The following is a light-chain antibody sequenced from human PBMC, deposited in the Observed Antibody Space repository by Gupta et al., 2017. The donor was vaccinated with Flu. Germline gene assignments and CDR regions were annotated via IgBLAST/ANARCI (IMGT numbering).Light chain of an antibody. CDR3: GAYGGSVI. CDR2: DDY. J-gene: IGLJ2*01. Sequence: QSALPPPASVSGSPGQSITISCTGTSSDVGSFNFVAWDQQHPGKVPKLMIYDDYKRSAGVSNGFSGAKSGNTASLKSAGRQAEDEADYYWGAYGGSVIFGGGTKLTVL. CDR1: SSDVGSFNF. V-gene: IGLV2-23*01.